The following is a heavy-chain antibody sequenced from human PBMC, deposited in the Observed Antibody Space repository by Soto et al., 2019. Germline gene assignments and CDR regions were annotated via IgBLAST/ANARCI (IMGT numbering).Heavy chain of an antibody. CDR3: AKDIYANPTLGRDY. D-gene: IGHD4-17*01. CDR1: GFTFSSYA. V-gene: IGHV3-23*01. Sequence: GGSLRLSCAASGFTFSSYAMSWVRQAPGKGLEWVSAISGSGGSTYYADSVKGRFTISRDNSKNTLYLQMNSLRAEDTAVYYCAKDIYANPTLGRDYWGQGTLVTVSS. J-gene: IGHJ4*02. CDR2: ISGSGGST.